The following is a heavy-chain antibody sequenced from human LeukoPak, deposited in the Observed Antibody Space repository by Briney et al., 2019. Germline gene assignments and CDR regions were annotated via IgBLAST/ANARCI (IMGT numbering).Heavy chain of an antibody. Sequence: SETLSLTCTVSGGSISSSSYYWSWIRQPPGKGLEWIGYIYYSGSTNYNPSLKSRVTISVDTSKNQFSLKLSSVTAADTAVYYCATLHGDLLTTVVDYWGQGTLVTVSS. CDR3: ATLHGDLLTTVVDY. V-gene: IGHV4-61*01. CDR1: GGSISSSSYY. J-gene: IGHJ4*02. D-gene: IGHD4-23*01. CDR2: IYYSGST.